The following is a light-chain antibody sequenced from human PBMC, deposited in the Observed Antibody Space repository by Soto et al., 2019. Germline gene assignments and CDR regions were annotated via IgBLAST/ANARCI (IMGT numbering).Light chain of an antibody. V-gene: IGKV3-11*01. CDR3: QQRSDWPPIT. CDR1: RSVSNS. J-gene: IGKJ5*01. CDR2: DAS. Sequence: ETVLTQSPATLSLSPGERTSLSCRASRSVSNSLAWYQQKPGQAPRLLIYDASHRAAGIPARFRGSGSGTDFTLTISNLESEDSAVYYCQQRSDWPPITFGQGTRLEIK.